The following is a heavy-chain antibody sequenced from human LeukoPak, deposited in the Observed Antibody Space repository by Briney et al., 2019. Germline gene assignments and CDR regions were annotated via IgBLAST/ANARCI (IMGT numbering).Heavy chain of an antibody. CDR1: GFTFCSFA. CDR3: AKGSSSWYSYYFDC. CDR2: IYGSGGST. D-gene: IGHD6-13*01. V-gene: IGHV3-23*01. J-gene: IGHJ4*02. Sequence: GGTLRLSCAAHGFTFCSFAMSWVRPGPGQGLEGGSDIYGSGGSTYYADSVKGRFTISRDNSKNTLYLQMNSLRAEDTAVYYCAKGSSSWYSYYFDCWGQGTLVTVSS.